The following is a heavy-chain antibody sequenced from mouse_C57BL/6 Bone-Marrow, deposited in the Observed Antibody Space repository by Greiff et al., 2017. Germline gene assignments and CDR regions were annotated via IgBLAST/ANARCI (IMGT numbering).Heavy chain of an antibody. D-gene: IGHD2-12*01. CDR1: GFNLTDYS. CDR3: AVWCYRDY. J-gene: IGHJ4*01. CDR2: IDPEDGEP. V-gene: IGHV14-2*01. Sequence: VQLQQSGAELVKPGASVKLSCTASGFNLTDYSMHWVKQRTEQGLEWIGRIDPEDGEPYYAPQFQGQATITADPASNTAYLQHRSLTSEDTAGYYCAVWCYRDYWGQGTSVTVSS.